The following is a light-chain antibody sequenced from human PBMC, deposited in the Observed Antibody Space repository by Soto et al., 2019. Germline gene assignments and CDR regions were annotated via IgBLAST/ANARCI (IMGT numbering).Light chain of an antibody. CDR3: AAWDDSLNCRHV. V-gene: IGLV1-44*01. CDR1: SSNIGIKT. Sequence: QSVPTKPPSGSGTPGQRVTISCFGSSSNIGIKTVKWYQQVPGTAPNLLIYTDTQRPSGVPDRFSGSKSGTSASLAISGLQSEDVADYYCAAWDDSLNCRHVFRTGTSVTDL. J-gene: IGLJ1*01. CDR2: TDT.